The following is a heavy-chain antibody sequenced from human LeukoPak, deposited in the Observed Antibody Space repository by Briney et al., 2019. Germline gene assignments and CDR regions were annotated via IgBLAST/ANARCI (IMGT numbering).Heavy chain of an antibody. D-gene: IGHD3-10*01. J-gene: IGHJ4*02. Sequence: PGGSLRLSCAASGFTFSSYAMSWVRQAPGKGLEWVSAISGSGGSTYYADSVKGRFTISRDNSKNTLYLQMNSLRAEDTAVYYCARANTYYYGSGSYGYWGQGTLVTVSS. CDR3: ARANTYYYGSGSYGY. V-gene: IGHV3-23*01. CDR2: ISGSGGST. CDR1: GFTFSSYA.